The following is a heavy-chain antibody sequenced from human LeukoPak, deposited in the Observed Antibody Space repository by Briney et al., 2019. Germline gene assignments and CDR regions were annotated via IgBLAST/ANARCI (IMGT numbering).Heavy chain of an antibody. V-gene: IGHV1-69*05. D-gene: IGHD3-16*02. CDR3: ARGADHVTYYDYVWGSYRYTYFDY. CDR2: IIPIFGTA. J-gene: IGHJ4*02. Sequence: GASVKVSCKASGGTFSSYAISWVRQAPGQGLEWMGGIIPIFGTANYAQKFQGRVTITTDESTSTAYMELSSLRSEDTAVYYCARGADHVTYYDYVWGSYRYTYFDYWGQGTLVTVTS. CDR1: GGTFSSYA.